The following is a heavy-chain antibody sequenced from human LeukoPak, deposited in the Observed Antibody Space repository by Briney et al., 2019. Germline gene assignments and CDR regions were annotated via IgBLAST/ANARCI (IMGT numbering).Heavy chain of an antibody. CDR2: INPGNDNT. Sequence: ASVKVSCKASGYTFTTYAIHWVRQAPGQRLEWMGWINPGNDNTKYSQKFQGRLTITRDTSTTTAYMELRSLESDDTAVYYCARHSGSGWQALGYWGQGTLVTVSS. CDR3: ARHSGSGWQALGY. D-gene: IGHD6-19*01. V-gene: IGHV1-3*01. J-gene: IGHJ4*02. CDR1: GYTFTTYA.